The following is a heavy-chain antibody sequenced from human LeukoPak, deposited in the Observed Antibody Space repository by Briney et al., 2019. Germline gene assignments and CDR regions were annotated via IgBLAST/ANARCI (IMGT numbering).Heavy chain of an antibody. Sequence: PGGSLRLSCAASGFTFSSYAMSWVRQAPGKGLEWVSAISGSGGSTYYADSVKGRFTISRDNSKNTLYLQMNSLRAEDTAVYYCAKRGWGDYYDSSGYSLIDYWGQGTLVTVSS. CDR2: ISGSGGST. D-gene: IGHD3-22*01. CDR1: GFTFSSYA. J-gene: IGHJ4*02. V-gene: IGHV3-23*01. CDR3: AKRGWGDYYDSSGYSLIDY.